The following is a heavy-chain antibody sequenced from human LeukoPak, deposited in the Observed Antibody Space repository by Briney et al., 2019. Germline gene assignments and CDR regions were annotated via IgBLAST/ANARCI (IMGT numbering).Heavy chain of an antibody. Sequence: QSGGSLRLSCAASGFTFSSYGMIWVRQAPGKGLEWVSGISGSGGSTYVADSVKGRFTISRDNAKNSLYLQMNSLRAEDMALYYCAKGRGLSYDYGVDYWGQGTLVTVSS. CDR1: GFTFSSYG. D-gene: IGHD4-17*01. J-gene: IGHJ4*02. V-gene: IGHV3-23*01. CDR3: AKGRGLSYDYGVDY. CDR2: ISGSGGST.